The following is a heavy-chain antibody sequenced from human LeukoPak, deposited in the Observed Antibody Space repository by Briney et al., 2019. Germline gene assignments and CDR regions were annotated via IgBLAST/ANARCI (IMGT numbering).Heavy chain of an antibody. V-gene: IGHV3-21*01. J-gene: IGHJ4*02. CDR1: GFIFNNYN. D-gene: IGHD6-19*01. CDR3: ARDRITVAATETSFDY. Sequence: SGGSLRLSCAASGFIFNNYNMNWVRQAPGKGLEWVSSISGSSSYIYYADSVKGRFTISRGNAKNSLYLQMNSLRAEDTAVYYCARDRITVAATETSFDYWGQGTLVTVSS. CDR2: ISGSSSYI.